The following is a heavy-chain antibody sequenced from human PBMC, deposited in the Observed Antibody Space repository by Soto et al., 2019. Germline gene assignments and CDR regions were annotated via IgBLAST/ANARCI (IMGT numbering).Heavy chain of an antibody. Sequence: SLRLSCAASEFTFSSYAMSWVRQAPGKGLEWVSAISGSGGSTYYADSVKGRFTISRDNSKNTLYLQMNSLRVEDTAVYYCAKDRYNGGWYSDYWGQGTLVTVSS. CDR3: AKDRYNGGWYSDY. V-gene: IGHV3-23*01. CDR2: ISGSGGST. CDR1: EFTFSSYA. D-gene: IGHD6-19*01. J-gene: IGHJ4*02.